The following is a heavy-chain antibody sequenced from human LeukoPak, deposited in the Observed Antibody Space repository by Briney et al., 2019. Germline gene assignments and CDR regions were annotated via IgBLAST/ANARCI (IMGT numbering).Heavy chain of an antibody. CDR2: IYSGGST. CDR3: ARVPSTGTSG. D-gene: IGHD1-1*01. V-gene: IGHV3-66*02. CDR1: GFTVSSNY. Sequence: GGSLRLSCAASGFTVSSNYMSWVRQASGKGLEWVSVIYSGGSTYYADSVTGRFTISRDNSKNTLYLQMNSLRAEDTAVYYCARVPSTGTSGWGQGTLVTVSS. J-gene: IGHJ4*02.